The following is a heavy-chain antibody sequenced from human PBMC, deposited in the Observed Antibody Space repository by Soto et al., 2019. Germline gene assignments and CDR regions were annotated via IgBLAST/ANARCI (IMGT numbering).Heavy chain of an antibody. CDR3: ASSAIVCREVNTWLDP. CDR2: IYYRGST. V-gene: IGHV4-59*01. D-gene: IGHD5-12*01. J-gene: IGHJ5*01. Sequence: TETRSLTCTVSGDSTTGCHWNWSRQPLGKPLEWIGYIYYRGSTNYNPSLKSRLTLSVDTSKNQIFLRLNSVTAADTAVYYCASSAIVCREVNTWLDPWGKG. CDR1: GDSTTGCH.